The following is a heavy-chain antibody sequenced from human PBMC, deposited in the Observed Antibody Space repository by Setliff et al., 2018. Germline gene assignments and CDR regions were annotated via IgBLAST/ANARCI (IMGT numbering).Heavy chain of an antibody. J-gene: IGHJ4*02. Sequence: KTSETLSLTCTVSGGSIINSYYWSWIRQPAGKGLEWIGRISTSGNTNYNPSLKSRVTVSLDTSKNQFSLKLTSMTAADTAVYYCARINFYVSSGYYYAPELWGQGTTITVSS. CDR3: ARINFYVSSGYYYAPEL. V-gene: IGHV4-4*07. CDR1: GGSIINSYY. CDR2: ISTSGNT. D-gene: IGHD3-22*01.